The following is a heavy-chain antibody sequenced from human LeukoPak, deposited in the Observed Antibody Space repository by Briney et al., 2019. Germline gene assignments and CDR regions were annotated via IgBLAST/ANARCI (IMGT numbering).Heavy chain of an antibody. CDR2: IYPGDSDT. CDR3: ARKSDDYGAN. D-gene: IGHD4-17*01. J-gene: IGHJ4*02. V-gene: IGHV5-51*01. CDR1: GYTFTSYW. Sequence: GESLNISCKGSGYTFTSYWIGWVRQMPGKGLEWMGIIYPGDSDTRYSPSFQGQVTISADKSISTAYLQWSSLKASGTAMYYCARKSDDYGANWGQGTLVTVSS.